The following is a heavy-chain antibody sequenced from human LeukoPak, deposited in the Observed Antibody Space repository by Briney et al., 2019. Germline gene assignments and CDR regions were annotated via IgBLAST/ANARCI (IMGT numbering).Heavy chain of an antibody. CDR2: IYSGGST. CDR1: GFTVSSNY. D-gene: IGHD2-15*01. CDR3: ARDFCSAGSCYPDN. V-gene: IGHV3-66*01. J-gene: IGHJ4*02. Sequence: GGSLRLSCAASGFTVSSNYMSWVRQAPGKGLEWVSVIYSGGSTYYADSVKGRFTISRDNSMNTLYLQMNGLRVEDTAVYYCARDFCSAGSCYPDNWGQGTLVTVSS.